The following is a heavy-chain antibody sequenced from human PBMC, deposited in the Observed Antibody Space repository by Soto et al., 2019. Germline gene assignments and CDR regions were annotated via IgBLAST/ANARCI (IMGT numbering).Heavy chain of an antibody. V-gene: IGHV4-59*01. J-gene: IGHJ4*02. D-gene: IGHD6-13*01. CDR2: IYYSGST. CDR1: GGSISSYY. CDR3: ARALCSSWYLFDY. Sequence: PSETLAITCTGSGGSISSYYWSWIRQPPGKGLEWIGYIYYSGSTNYNPSLKSRVTISVDTSKNQFSLKLSSVTAADTAVYYCARALCSSWYLFDYWGQGTLVTVSS.